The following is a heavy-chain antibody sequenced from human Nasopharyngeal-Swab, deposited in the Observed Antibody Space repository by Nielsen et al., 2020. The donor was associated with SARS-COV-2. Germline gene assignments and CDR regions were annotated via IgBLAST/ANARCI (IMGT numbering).Heavy chain of an antibody. CDR1: GLSVTNSH. Sequence: GGSLRLSCAAPGLSVTNSHMNWIRQAPGKGLEWVSVIYGGGTTEYADSVRGRFTISRDRSGNTLYLQMNSLRADDTAIYYCARDPRGDGYSFFDYWGQGTEVTVSS. CDR2: IYGGGTT. J-gene: IGHJ4*02. CDR3: ARDPRGDGYSFFDY. V-gene: IGHV3-53*01. D-gene: IGHD5-24*01.